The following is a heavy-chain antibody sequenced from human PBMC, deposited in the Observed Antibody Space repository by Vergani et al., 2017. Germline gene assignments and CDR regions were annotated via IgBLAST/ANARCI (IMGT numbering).Heavy chain of an antibody. J-gene: IGHJ4*02. V-gene: IGHV3-23*01. CDR2: ISGSGGST. CDR1: GFTFSSYA. CDR3: AKDGGYGDVYFDY. D-gene: IGHD4-17*01. Sequence: EVQLLESGGGLVQPGGSLRLSCAASGFTFSSYAMSWVRQAPGKGLEWVSAISGSGGSTYYADSVKGRFTISRDNAKNSLYLQMNSLRAEDTAVYYGAKDGGYGDVYFDYWGQGTLVTVSS.